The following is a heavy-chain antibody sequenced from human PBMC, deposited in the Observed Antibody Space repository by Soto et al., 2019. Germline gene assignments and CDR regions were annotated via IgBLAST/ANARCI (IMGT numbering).Heavy chain of an antibody. CDR2: IIHTGST. CDR3: ARGIIPDYRRHMDV. J-gene: IGHJ6*03. Sequence: SETLSLTCTVYGGSFSCYYWNWIRQPPGKGLEWIAEIIHTGSTHYNPSLKSRVTISLDTSKNQFSLSLSSVTAADTAVYYCARGIIPDYRRHMDVWGKGTTVTVSS. D-gene: IGHD3-16*01. V-gene: IGHV4-34*01. CDR1: GGSFSCYY.